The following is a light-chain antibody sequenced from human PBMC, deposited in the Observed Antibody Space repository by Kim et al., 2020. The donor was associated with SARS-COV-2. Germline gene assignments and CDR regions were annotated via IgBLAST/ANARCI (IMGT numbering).Light chain of an antibody. CDR2: AAS. CDR3: QQLNSYPLT. CDR1: QGISSY. V-gene: IGKV1-9*01. Sequence: ASVGDRVTITCRASQGISSYLAWYQQKQGKAPKLLIYAASTLQSGVPSRFSGSGSGTDFTLTISSLQPEDFATYYCQQLNSYPLTFAGGTKVDIK. J-gene: IGKJ4*01.